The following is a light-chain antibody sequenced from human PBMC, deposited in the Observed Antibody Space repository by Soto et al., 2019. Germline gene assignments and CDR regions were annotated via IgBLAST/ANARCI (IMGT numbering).Light chain of an antibody. CDR3: QQYGSSPRT. V-gene: IGKV3-20*01. Sequence: EIVMTQSPATLSASPGERATLSCRASQSVSFNLAWYQQKPGQAPRLLIYGASSRATGIPDRFSGSGSGTDFTLTISRLEPEDFAVYYCQQYGSSPRTFGQGTKVYIK. CDR1: QSVSFN. J-gene: IGKJ1*01. CDR2: GAS.